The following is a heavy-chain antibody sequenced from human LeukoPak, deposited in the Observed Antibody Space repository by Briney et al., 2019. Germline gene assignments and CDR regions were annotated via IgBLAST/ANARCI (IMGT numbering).Heavy chain of an antibody. CDR1: GFTFSSYA. V-gene: IGHV3-30*04. D-gene: IGHD6-13*01. J-gene: IGHJ4*02. CDR2: ISYDASNN. CDR3: AREQYSSSLDFDY. Sequence: GGSLRLSCAASGFTFSSYAMHWVRQAPGKGLEWVAVISYDASNNYYSDSVKGRFTISRDNSKNTLYLQMNSLRAEDTAVYYCAREQYSSSLDFDYWGQGTLVTVSS.